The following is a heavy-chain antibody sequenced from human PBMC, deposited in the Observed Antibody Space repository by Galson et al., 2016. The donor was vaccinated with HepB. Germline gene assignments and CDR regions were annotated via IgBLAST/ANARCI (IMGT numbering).Heavy chain of an antibody. D-gene: IGHD4-23*01. CDR2: IYLSGRT. CDR1: GGSIISNNW. V-gene: IGHV4-4*02. J-gene: IGHJ3*02. Sequence: SETLSLTCAVSGGSIISNNWCSWVRQPPGKGLEWIGEIYLSGRTSYNTSLMSRLSRSMDKSQKQFSLTLTSVTAADTAVYYCARDYGGNSDAFDIWGQGTMVTVSS. CDR3: ARDYGGNSDAFDI.